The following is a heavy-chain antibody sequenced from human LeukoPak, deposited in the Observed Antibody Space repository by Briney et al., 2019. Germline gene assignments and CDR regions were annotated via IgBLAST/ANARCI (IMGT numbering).Heavy chain of an antibody. V-gene: IGHV3-33*06. Sequence: PGGSLRLSCAASGFTFSDYYMSWIRQAPGKGLEWVAVIWYDGSNKYYADSVKGRFTISRDNSKNTLYLQMNSLRAEDTAVYYCAKDRAEQQLPTYYFDYWGQGTLVTVSS. J-gene: IGHJ4*02. D-gene: IGHD6-13*01. CDR2: IWYDGSNK. CDR1: GFTFSDYY. CDR3: AKDRAEQQLPTYYFDY.